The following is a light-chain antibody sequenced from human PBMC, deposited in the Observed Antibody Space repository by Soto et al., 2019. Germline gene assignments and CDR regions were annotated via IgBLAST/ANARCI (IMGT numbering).Light chain of an antibody. Sequence: DIQMTQSPSTLSASVGDRVTIACLASQNIGTSLAWYQQTPGKAPKLLIYKASTLKSGVPSRFSGSGSGTEFTLTISSLQPDDFATYYCQQSYSTPITFGQGTRLEIK. V-gene: IGKV1-5*03. CDR2: KAS. CDR3: QQSYSTPIT. CDR1: QNIGTS. J-gene: IGKJ5*01.